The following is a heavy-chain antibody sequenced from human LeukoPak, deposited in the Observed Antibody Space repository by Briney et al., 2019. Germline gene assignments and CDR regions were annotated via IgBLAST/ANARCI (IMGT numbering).Heavy chain of an antibody. J-gene: IGHJ3*02. V-gene: IGHV7-4-1*02. CDR2: MNTNTGNP. CDR1: GYTFTSYD. Sequence: ASVKVSCKASGYTFTSYDINWVRQATGQGLEWMGWMNTNTGNPTYAQGFTGRFVFSLDTSVSTAYLQISSLKAEDTAVYYCARDNCSSTSCYPGYAFDIWGQGTMVTVSS. D-gene: IGHD2-2*01. CDR3: ARDNCSSTSCYPGYAFDI.